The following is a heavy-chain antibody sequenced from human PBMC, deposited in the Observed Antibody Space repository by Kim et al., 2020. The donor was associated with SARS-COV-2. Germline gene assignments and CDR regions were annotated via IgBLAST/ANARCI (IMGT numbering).Heavy chain of an antibody. D-gene: IGHD3-22*01. V-gene: IGHV5-51*01. Sequence: GESLKISCKASGYRFSNFWIGWVRQKPGKGLEWMGIIYPGVSDAKYSPSFQGQVTISADKSTATAYLQWSSLRASDTAMYYCARHGTSGCYNENDNWFES. CDR2: IYPGVSDA. CDR1: GYRFSNFW. CDR3: ARHGTSGCYNENDNWFES. J-gene: IGHJ5*01.